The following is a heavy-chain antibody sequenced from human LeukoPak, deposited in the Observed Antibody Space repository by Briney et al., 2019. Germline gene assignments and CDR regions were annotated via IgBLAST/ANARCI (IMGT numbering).Heavy chain of an antibody. CDR3: ARDSYYSSGWYGSGPIDYYYYGMDV. J-gene: IGHJ6*02. D-gene: IGHD6-19*01. Sequence: GGSLRLSCAASGFTFSSYSMNWVRQAPGKGLEWVSSISSSSSYIYYADSVKGRFTISRDNAKNSLYLQMNSLRAEDTAVYYCARDSYYSSGWYGSGPIDYYYYGMDVWGQGTTVTVSS. CDR2: ISSSSSYI. V-gene: IGHV3-21*01. CDR1: GFTFSSYS.